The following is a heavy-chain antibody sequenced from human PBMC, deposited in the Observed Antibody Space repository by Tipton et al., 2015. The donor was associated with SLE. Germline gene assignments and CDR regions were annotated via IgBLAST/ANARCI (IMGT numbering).Heavy chain of an antibody. CDR1: GFTFSSYW. CDR3: ARVDLLTSLLYWYFDL. J-gene: IGHJ2*01. Sequence: SLRLSCAASGFTFSSYWMSWVRQAPGKGLEWVANIKQDGSEKYYVDSVKGRFTISRDNAKNSLYLQMNSLRAEDTAVYYCARVDLLTSLLYWYFDLGGRGTLVTVSS. CDR2: IKQDGSEK. V-gene: IGHV3-7*01. D-gene: IGHD1-14*01.